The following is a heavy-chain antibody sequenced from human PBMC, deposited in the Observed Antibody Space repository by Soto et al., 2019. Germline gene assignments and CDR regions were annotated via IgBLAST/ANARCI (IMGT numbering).Heavy chain of an antibody. J-gene: IGHJ3*01. CDR2: VTSSASST. CDR1: GFTFSSFA. Sequence: GQLLESGGGMVQPGGSLRLSCAASGFTFSSFAMNWVRLPPGRGLEWVAAVTSSASSTHYADSVKGRFTISRDNSKNTLYLQMNSLRADDTAAYYCAKGGAVLLDPFDVWGQGTMVTVSS. CDR3: AKGGAVLLDPFDV. V-gene: IGHV3-23*01. D-gene: IGHD1-26*01.